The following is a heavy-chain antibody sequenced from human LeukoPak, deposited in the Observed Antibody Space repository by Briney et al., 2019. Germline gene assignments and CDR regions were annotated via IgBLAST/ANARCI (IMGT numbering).Heavy chain of an antibody. D-gene: IGHD1-26*01. CDR1: GFTFSSYG. CDR2: ISGSGGST. J-gene: IGHJ4*02. V-gene: IGHV3-23*01. CDR3: AKSPVSGSYFTDY. Sequence: GGSLRLSCAASGFTFSSYGMSWVRQAPGKGLEWVSAISGSGGSTYYADSVKGRFTISRDNSKNTLYLQMNSPRAEDTAVYYCAKSPVSGSYFTDYWGQGTLVTVSS.